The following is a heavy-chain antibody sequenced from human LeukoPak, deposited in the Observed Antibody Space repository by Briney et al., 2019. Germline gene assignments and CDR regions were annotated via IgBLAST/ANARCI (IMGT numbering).Heavy chain of an antibody. CDR1: GGSISSYY. CDR3: ARHGSYWYFDL. Sequence: KPSETLSLTCTVSGGSISSYYWSWIRQPPGKGLEWIGYIFYSGSTNYNPSLKRRVTISVDTPKNQFSLKLNSVTAADTAVYYCARHGSYWYFDLWGRGTLVTVSS. CDR2: IFYSGST. V-gene: IGHV4-59*08. J-gene: IGHJ2*01.